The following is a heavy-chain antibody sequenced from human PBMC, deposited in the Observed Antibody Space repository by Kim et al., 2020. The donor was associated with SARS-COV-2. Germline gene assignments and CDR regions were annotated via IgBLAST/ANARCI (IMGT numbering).Heavy chain of an antibody. CDR2: ISGINGAT. J-gene: IGHJ4*02. Sequence: GGSLRLSCAASGFSFSNSAMTWVRQAPGKGLEWVSAISGINGATYYGDSVKGRFTISRDSSKNTLYLQINSLRAEDTAVYYCAKGGTWLEYWGQGTLVTV. D-gene: IGHD6-25*01. CDR3: AKGGTWLEY. V-gene: IGHV3-23*01. CDR1: GFSFSNSA.